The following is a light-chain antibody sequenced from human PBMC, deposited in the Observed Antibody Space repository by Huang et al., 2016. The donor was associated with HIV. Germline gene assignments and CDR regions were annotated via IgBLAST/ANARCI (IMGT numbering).Light chain of an antibody. CDR3: MQALQPPPT. CDR2: LGS. J-gene: IGKJ1*01. CDR1: QSLLHRTGYNY. V-gene: IGKV2-28*01. Sequence: DIVMTQSPLSLPVTPGEPASISCRSSQSLLHRTGYNYLDWYLQKPGQSPQLLIYLGSNRASGVPDRFSGSGSGTDFTLKISRVEAEDVGVYYCMQALQPPPTFGQGTKVEIK.